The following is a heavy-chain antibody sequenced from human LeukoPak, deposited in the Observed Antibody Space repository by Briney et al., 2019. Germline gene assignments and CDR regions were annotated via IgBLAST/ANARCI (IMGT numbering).Heavy chain of an antibody. J-gene: IGHJ4*02. V-gene: IGHV4-4*07. CDR2: IYTSGRT. CDR1: GGSISSYY. Sequence: SETLSLTCTVSGGSISSYYWSWIRQPAGKGLEWIGRIYTSGRTNYNPSLKSRVTMSVDTSKNQFSLKLSSVTAADTAVYYCARDRTEDSSGSPLDYWGQGTLVTVSS. CDR3: ARDRTEDSSGSPLDY. D-gene: IGHD3-22*01.